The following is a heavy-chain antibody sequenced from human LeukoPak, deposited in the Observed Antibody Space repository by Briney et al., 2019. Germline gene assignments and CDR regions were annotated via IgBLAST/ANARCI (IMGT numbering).Heavy chain of an antibody. Sequence: GGSLRLSCATSGFSFTNYGINWVRQAPGKGLEWVAYISSSAILYADSVKGRFTISRDTARNSLYLEMNSLRAEDTALYYCVIIGCYRGVCHFDVWGQGTMVSVSS. V-gene: IGHV3-48*01. D-gene: IGHD2-21*01. CDR1: GFSFTNYG. CDR3: VIIGCYRGVCHFDV. CDR2: ISSSAI. J-gene: IGHJ3*01.